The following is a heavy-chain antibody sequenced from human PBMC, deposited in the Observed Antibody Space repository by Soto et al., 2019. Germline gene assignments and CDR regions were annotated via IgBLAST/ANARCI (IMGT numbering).Heavy chain of an antibody. V-gene: IGHV4-39*01. Sequence: PSETLSLTCTVSGGSISSSSYYWGWIRQPPGKGLEWIGSIYYSGSTYYNPSLKSRVTISVDTSKNQFSLKLSSVTAADTAVYYCARQKGYSSSWSVDYWGQGTLVTVSS. J-gene: IGHJ4*02. CDR1: GGSISSSSYY. CDR2: IYYSGST. CDR3: ARQKGYSSSWSVDY. D-gene: IGHD6-13*01.